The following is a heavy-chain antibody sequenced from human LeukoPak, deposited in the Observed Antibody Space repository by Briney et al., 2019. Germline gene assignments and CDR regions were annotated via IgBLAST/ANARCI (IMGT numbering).Heavy chain of an antibody. Sequence: ASVKVSCKASGYTFSNYEISWVRQAPGQGLEWMGCISAYNGNTNYAQKVQGRVTITTDTSTNTAYMELRSLRSDETAVYYCARGPQSNPVLLWFGELGSWYYMDVWGKGTTVTISS. CDR2: ISAYNGNT. CDR1: GYTFSNYE. V-gene: IGHV1-18*01. CDR3: ARGPQSNPVLLWFGELGSWYYMDV. J-gene: IGHJ6*03. D-gene: IGHD3-10*01.